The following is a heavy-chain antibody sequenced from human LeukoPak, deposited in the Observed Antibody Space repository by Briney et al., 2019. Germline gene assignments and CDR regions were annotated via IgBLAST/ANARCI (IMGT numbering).Heavy chain of an antibody. CDR1: GLSISTYA. CDR3: AKDAVYGDGYWEFDY. CDR2: IVGIGDT. Sequence: GGSLRLSCAASGLSISTYAMSWVRQAPGKGLEWVSGIVGIGDTYYADAVKGRFTISKDNSKNIVYLQMNSLRAEDTAVYYCAKDAVYGDGYWEFDYWGQGNLVTVSS. V-gene: IGHV3-23*01. J-gene: IGHJ4*02. D-gene: IGHD5-24*01.